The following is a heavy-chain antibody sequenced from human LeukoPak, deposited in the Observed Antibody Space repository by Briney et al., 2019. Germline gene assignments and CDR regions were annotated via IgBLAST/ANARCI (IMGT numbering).Heavy chain of an antibody. CDR1: GFTFSSYG. V-gene: IGHV4-34*01. D-gene: IGHD5-12*01. CDR3: ARGRSAFDSGGYDRNKRGRWTFDI. J-gene: IGHJ3*02. Sequence: LRLSCAASGFTFSSYGMHWVRQPPGKGLEWIGEINHSGSTNYNPSLKSRVTISVDTSKNQFSLKLSSVTAADTAVYYCARGRSAFDSGGYDRNKRGRWTFDIWGQGTMVTVSS. CDR2: INHSGST.